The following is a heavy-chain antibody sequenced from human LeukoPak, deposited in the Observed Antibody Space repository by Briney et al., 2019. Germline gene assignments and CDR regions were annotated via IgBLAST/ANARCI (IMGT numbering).Heavy chain of an antibody. CDR1: GFSFSSFA. Sequence: GGSLRLSCAASGFSFSSFAMSWVRQAPGKGPQWVAGISDDSHKTYYADSLKGRFTISRDSSKNTVYLQMNNLGVEDQAVDYCVKEGVGYSYAPKTGPPTWGPGNLVTVSS. CDR3: VKEGVGYSYAPKTGPPT. J-gene: IGHJ5*02. D-gene: IGHD5-18*01. V-gene: IGHV3-23*01. CDR2: ISDDSHKT.